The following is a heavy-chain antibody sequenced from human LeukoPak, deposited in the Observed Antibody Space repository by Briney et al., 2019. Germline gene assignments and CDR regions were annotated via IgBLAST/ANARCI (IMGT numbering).Heavy chain of an antibody. CDR1: GGTFSSYA. J-gene: IGHJ5*02. V-gene: IGHV1-69*04. D-gene: IGHD5-24*01. CDR3: ARDLEMATPPRNNWFDP. CDR2: IIPIFGIA. Sequence: GASVKVSCKASGGTFSSYAISWVRQAPGQGLEWMGRIIPIFGIANYAQTFQGRVTITADKSTSTAYMELSSLRSEDTAVYYCARDLEMATPPRNNWFDPWGQGTLVTVSS.